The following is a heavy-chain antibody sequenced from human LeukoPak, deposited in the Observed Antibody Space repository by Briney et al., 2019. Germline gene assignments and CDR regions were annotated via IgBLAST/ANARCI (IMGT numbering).Heavy chain of an antibody. CDR2: LSGSGGST. D-gene: IGHD2-15*01. Sequence: GGSLRLSCAASGFTFNSYAMNWVRQAPGKGLEWVSGLSGSGGSTYYADSVQGRFTISRDNSKNTLYLQMNSLRAEDTAVYYCAKGRGWFYGMDVWGQGTTVTVSS. J-gene: IGHJ6*02. CDR3: AKGRGWFYGMDV. V-gene: IGHV3-23*01. CDR1: GFTFNSYA.